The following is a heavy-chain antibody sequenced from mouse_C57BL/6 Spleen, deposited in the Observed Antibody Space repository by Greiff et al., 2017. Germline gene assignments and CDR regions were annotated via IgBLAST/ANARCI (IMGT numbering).Heavy chain of an antibody. J-gene: IGHJ4*01. CDR1: GYTFTSYW. CDR2: IDPSDSYT. Sequence: QVQLQQPGAELVMPGASVKLSCKASGYTFTSYWMHWVKQRPGQGLEWIGEIDPSDSYTNSNQKFKGKSTLTVDKSSSTAYMQLSSLTSEDSAVYYCARGDYSNLYAMDYWGQGTSVTVSS. V-gene: IGHV1-69*01. CDR3: ARGDYSNLYAMDY. D-gene: IGHD2-5*01.